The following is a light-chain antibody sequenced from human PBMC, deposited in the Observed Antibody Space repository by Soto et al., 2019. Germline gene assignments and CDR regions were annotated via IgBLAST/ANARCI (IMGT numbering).Light chain of an antibody. Sequence: EIVFSQSPAAPSFSPGERATPCLRARQSVSSYLAWYQQKPGQAPRLLIYDASNRATGIPARFSGSGSGTDFTLTISSLGPEDFAVYYCQQRSNWPPEITFGQGTRLEIK. V-gene: IGKV3-11*01. CDR2: DAS. J-gene: IGKJ5*01. CDR3: QQRSNWPPEIT. CDR1: QSVSSY.